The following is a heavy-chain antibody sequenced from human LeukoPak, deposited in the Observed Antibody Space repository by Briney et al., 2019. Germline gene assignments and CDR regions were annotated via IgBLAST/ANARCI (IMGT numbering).Heavy chain of an antibody. V-gene: IGHV3-66*01. D-gene: IGHD2-8*01. CDR1: GFTVSSKY. Sequence: GGSLRLSCAASGFTVSSKYISWVRQAPGKGLEWVSVIYSGGSTYYGDSVKGRFTISRDNSKNTLYLQMNSLRAEDTAVYYCARRMYADYYFDYWGQGTLVTVSS. CDR2: IYSGGST. J-gene: IGHJ4*02. CDR3: ARRMYADYYFDY.